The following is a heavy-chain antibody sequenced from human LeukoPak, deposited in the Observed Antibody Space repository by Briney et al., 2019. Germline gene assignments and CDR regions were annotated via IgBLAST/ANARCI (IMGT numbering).Heavy chain of an antibody. J-gene: IGHJ3*02. CDR1: GGSVSSGSYY. Sequence: SETLSLTCTVSGGSVSSGSYYWSWIRQPAGTGLEWIGRIYTSGSTNYNPSLKSRVTISVDTSKNQFSLKLSSVTAADTAVYYCARDGPIAAVKNAFDIWGQGTMVTVSS. V-gene: IGHV4-61*02. D-gene: IGHD6-13*01. CDR2: IYTSGST. CDR3: ARDGPIAAVKNAFDI.